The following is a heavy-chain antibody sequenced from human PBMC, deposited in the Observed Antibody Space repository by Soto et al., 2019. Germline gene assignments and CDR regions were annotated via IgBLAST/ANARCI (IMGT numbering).Heavy chain of an antibody. CDR1: GISINTYY. CDR3: ASGGGDCYFQY. CDR2: IYYTGST. Sequence: QVQLQESGPGLVKPSETLSLTCTVSGISINTYYWTWIRQSPGKGLEWIGYIYYTGSTNYNPSLKSRVTMSVDKAKNQFSLKLFSVTAAETAVYYCASGGGDCYFQYWAHGSPVTVSS. J-gene: IGHJ4*01. V-gene: IGHV4-59*01. D-gene: IGHD3-16*01.